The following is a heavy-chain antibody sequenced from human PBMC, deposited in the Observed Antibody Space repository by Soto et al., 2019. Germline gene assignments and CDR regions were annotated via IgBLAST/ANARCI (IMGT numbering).Heavy chain of an antibody. CDR2: IIPIFGTA. CDR1: GGTFSSYA. J-gene: IGHJ5*02. D-gene: IGHD3-22*01. Sequence: SVKVSCKASGGTFSSYAISWVRQAPGQGLEWMGGIIPIFGTANYAQKFRGRVTITADESTSTAYMELSSLRSEDTAVYYCARVDYYYDSSAVSWFDPWGQGTLVTVSS. CDR3: ARVDYYYDSSAVSWFDP. V-gene: IGHV1-69*13.